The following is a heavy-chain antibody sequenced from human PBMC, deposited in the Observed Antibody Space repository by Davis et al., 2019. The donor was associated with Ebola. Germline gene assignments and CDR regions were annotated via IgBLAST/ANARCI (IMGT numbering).Heavy chain of an antibody. CDR2: IYYSGST. J-gene: IGHJ5*02. CDR3: ARLDYDFWSGYSNWFDP. D-gene: IGHD3-3*01. CDR1: GGSISSYY. Sequence: MPSETLSLTCTVSGGSISSYYWSWIRQPPGKGLEWVGYIYYSGSTNYNPSLKSRVTISVDTSKNQFSLKLSSVTAADTAVYYCARLDYDFWSGYSNWFDPWGQGTLVTVSS. V-gene: IGHV4-59*08.